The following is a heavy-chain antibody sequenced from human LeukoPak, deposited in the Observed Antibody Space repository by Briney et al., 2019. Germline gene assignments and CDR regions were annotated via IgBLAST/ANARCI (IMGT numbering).Heavy chain of an antibody. V-gene: IGHV3-23*01. Sequence: PGGSLRLSCAASGFTFSTYWMAWVRQAPGKGLEWVSGISDSGGSTYYADSVKGRFTISRDNSKNTLYLQMNSLRAEDTAVYYCASRQGLGWHYVNWGQGTLVTVSS. CDR3: ASRQGLGWHYVN. CDR1: GFTFSTYW. J-gene: IGHJ4*02. CDR2: ISDSGGST. D-gene: IGHD3-10*02.